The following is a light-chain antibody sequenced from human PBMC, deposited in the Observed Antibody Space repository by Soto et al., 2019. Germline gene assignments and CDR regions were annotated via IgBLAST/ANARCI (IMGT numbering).Light chain of an antibody. V-gene: IGLV3-21*02. CDR3: QVWDSSDHYV. CDR2: ADS. Sequence: SYELTQPPSVSVAPGQTAIVTCDGNNIGSNSVHWYQQKPGRAPVLVVYADSDRPSGVPERFSGSNSGNTATLTISRVEAGDEADYYCQVWDSSDHYVFGTGTKLTVL. CDR1: NIGSNS. J-gene: IGLJ1*01.